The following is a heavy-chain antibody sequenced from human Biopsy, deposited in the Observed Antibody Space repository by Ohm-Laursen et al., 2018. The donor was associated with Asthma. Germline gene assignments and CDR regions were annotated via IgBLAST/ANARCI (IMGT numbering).Heavy chain of an antibody. J-gene: IGHJ4*02. V-gene: IGHV3-30*18. CDR2: ISFDGTNR. D-gene: IGHD1-26*01. CDR3: AKEVFPGWELRRGPDS. Sequence: SLSLSCSASGFSFSNYGMHWDRQAPGKGLDWVAVISFDGTNRNYTDSVKGRFTISRDNSRNTLHLEMNSLRAEDTAVYFCAKEVFPGWELRRGPDSWGQGTLVTVSS. CDR1: GFSFSNYG.